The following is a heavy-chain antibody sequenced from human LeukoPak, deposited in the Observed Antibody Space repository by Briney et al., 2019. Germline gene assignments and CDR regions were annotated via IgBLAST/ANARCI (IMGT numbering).Heavy chain of an antibody. CDR3: ARQVVAVAGAGYFDY. CDR1: GGSIRSSSYY. Sequence: SETLSLTCTVSGGSIRSSSYYWGWIRQPPGKGLEWIGSIYYSGSTYYNASLKSRGTISVDTSKNQFSLKLNSVTAADTAVYFCARQVVAVAGAGYFDYWGQGTLVTVSS. D-gene: IGHD6-19*01. J-gene: IGHJ4*02. V-gene: IGHV4-39*01. CDR2: IYYSGST.